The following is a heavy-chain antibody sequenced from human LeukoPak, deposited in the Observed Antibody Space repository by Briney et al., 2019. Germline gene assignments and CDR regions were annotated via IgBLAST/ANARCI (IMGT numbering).Heavy chain of an antibody. CDR2: IDSDGSSR. CDR1: GVTFSYYW. CDR3: VREGGYDPFEN. Sequence: PGKSLRLSCAASGVTFSYYWMHWVRQAPGKGLVWVSRIDSDGSSRSYAGSVKGRFTISRDNAKNTLYLQMNSLTAEDTAVYYCVREGGYDPFENWGQGTLVTVSS. J-gene: IGHJ4*02. V-gene: IGHV3-74*01. D-gene: IGHD5-12*01.